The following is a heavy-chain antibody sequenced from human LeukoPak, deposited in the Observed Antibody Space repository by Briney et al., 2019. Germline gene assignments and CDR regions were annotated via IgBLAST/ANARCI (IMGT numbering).Heavy chain of an antibody. CDR2: IIPIFGTA. Sequence: SVKVSCKASGGTFCSYAISWVRQAPGQGLEWMGGIIPIFGTANYAQKFQGRVTITADESTSTAYMELSSLRSEDTAVYYCARDSRYNWNDGWFDPWGQGTLVTVSS. CDR3: ARDSRYNWNDGWFDP. V-gene: IGHV1-69*01. D-gene: IGHD1-1*01. J-gene: IGHJ5*02. CDR1: GGTFCSYA.